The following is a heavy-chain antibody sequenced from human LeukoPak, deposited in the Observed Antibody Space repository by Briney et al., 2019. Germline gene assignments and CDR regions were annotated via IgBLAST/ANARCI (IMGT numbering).Heavy chain of an antibody. Sequence: ASVKVSCKASGYTFTSYGISWVRQAPGQGLEWMGWISAYNGNTNYAQKLQGRVTMTTDTSTSTAYMELRSLRSDDTAVYYCARFVGFGARRFEFDYWGQGTLVTVSS. CDR2: ISAYNGNT. V-gene: IGHV1-18*01. CDR3: ARFVGFGARRFEFDY. D-gene: IGHD3-3*01. J-gene: IGHJ4*02. CDR1: GYTFTSYG.